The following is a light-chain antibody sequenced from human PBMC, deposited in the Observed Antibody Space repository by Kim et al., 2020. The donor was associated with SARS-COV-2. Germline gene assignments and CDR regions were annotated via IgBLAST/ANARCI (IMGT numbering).Light chain of an antibody. CDR1: QSVSSSY. J-gene: IGKJ1*01. Sequence: EIVLTQSPGTLSLSPGERATLSCRASQSVSSSYLAWYQQKPGQAPRLLIYGASSRATGIPDRFSGSGSGTDFTLTISRLEPEDFAVYYCQQYSSSQTWTFGQGTKVYIK. CDR2: GAS. V-gene: IGKV3-20*01. CDR3: QQYSSSQTWT.